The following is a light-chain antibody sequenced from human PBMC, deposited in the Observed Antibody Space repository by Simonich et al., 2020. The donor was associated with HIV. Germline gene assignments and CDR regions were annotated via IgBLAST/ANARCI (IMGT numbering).Light chain of an antibody. Sequence: EIVMTQSPATLSVSPGERATLSCRASQRVSRNLACYQQKPGQAPRLLIYGASTRATGIPARFSGRGSGTDFTLTISRLEPEDFAVYYCQQYGSSPPGTFGPGTKVDIK. J-gene: IGKJ3*01. V-gene: IGKV3-15*01. CDR3: QQYGSSPPGT. CDR2: GAS. CDR1: QRVSRN.